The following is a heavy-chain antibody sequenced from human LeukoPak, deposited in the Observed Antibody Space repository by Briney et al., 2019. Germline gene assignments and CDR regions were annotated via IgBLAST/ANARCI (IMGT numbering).Heavy chain of an antibody. CDR1: GLIFSNYW. CDR3: TRDRWIDY. CDR2: INMDGSEE. V-gene: IGHV3-7*01. J-gene: IGHJ4*02. Sequence: QPGGSLRLSCAASGLIFSNYWMTWVRQAPGKGLEWVANINMDGSEENYVDSVKGRFTISRDNAKNSPYLRMNSLRAEDTAVYYCTRDRWIDYWGQGTLVTVSS. D-gene: IGHD3-16*02.